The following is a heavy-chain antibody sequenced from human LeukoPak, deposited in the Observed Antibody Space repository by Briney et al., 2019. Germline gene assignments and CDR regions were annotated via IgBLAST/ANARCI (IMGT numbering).Heavy chain of an antibody. V-gene: IGHV4-59*01. J-gene: IGHJ4*02. CDR3: ARELINGYFDY. CDR1: GGSISSYY. D-gene: IGHD2-8*01. CDR2: IYYSGST. Sequence: SETLSLTCTVSGGSISSYYWSWIRQPPGKGLEWIGYIYYSGSTNYNPSLKSRVTISVDTSKNQFSLKLSSVTAADTAVYYCARELINGYFDYWGQGTLVTASS.